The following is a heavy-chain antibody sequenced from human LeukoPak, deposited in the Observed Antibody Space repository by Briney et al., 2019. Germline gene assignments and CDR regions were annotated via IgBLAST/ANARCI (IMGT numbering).Heavy chain of an antibody. CDR3: ASGKLWFGELSSFDY. V-gene: IGHV3-11*06. CDR1: GFTFSDYY. CDR2: ISSSSSYT. Sequence: GRSLRLSCAASGFTFSDYYMSWIRQAPGKGLEWVSSISSSSSYTNYADSVKCRFTISRDNAKNSLYLQMNSLRAEDTAVYYCASGKLWFGELSSFDYWGQGTLVAVSS. J-gene: IGHJ4*02. D-gene: IGHD3-10*01.